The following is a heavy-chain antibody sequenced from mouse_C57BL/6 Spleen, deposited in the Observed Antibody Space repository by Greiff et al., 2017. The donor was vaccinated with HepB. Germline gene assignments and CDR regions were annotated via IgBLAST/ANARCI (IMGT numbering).Heavy chain of an antibody. V-gene: IGHV5-17*01. CDR1: GFTFSDYG. J-gene: IGHJ4*01. CDR2: ISSGSSTI. CDR3: ARTDYVLYYYAMDY. Sequence: EVNVVESGGGLVKPGGSLKLSCAASGFTFSDYGMHWVRQAPEKGLEWVAYISSGSSTIYYADTVKGRFTISRDNAKNTLFLQMTSLRSEDTAMYYSARTDYVLYYYAMDYWGQGTSVTVSS. D-gene: IGHD2-4*01.